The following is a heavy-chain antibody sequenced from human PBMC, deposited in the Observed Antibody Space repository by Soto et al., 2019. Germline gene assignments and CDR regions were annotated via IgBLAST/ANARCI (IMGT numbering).Heavy chain of an antibody. V-gene: IGHV5-51*01. D-gene: IGHD3-22*01. J-gene: IGHJ3*02. CDR3: ARREPYYYDSSGYHDAFDI. Sequence: GESLKISCKGSGYSFTSYWIGWVRQMPGKGLEWMGIIYPGDSDTRYSPSFQGQVTISADKSISTAYLQWSSLKASDTAMYYCARREPYYYDSSGYHDAFDIWGQGTMVTVS. CDR1: GYSFTSYW. CDR2: IYPGDSDT.